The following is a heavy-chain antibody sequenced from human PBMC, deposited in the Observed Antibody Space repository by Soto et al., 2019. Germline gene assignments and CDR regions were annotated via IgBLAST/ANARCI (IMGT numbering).Heavy chain of an antibody. CDR2: ISYDGTNK. Sequence: QVQLVESGGGVVQPGRSLRLSCAASGFTFSRYSMHWVRQAPGKGLEWVALISYDGTNKYYADSVKGRFTISRDNSMNMLYLQMNSLRPEDTAVYYCARGRGTNRHILAADRLRFLEWQPGDYRGQGSLVTVSS. CDR1: GFTFSRYS. D-gene: IGHD3-3*01. V-gene: IGHV3-30-3*01. CDR3: ARGRGTNRHILAADRLRFLEWQPGDY. J-gene: IGHJ4*02.